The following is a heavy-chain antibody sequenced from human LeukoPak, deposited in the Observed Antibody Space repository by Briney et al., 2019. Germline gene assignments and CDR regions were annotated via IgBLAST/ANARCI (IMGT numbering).Heavy chain of an antibody. CDR1: GGIFSNYA. Sequence: SVKVSCKTSGGIFSNYAISWVRQAPGQGLEWMGGIIPIFGTANYAQKFQGRVTITADESTSTAYMELSSLRSEDTAVYYCARSPRITIFGVGTGDYFDYWGQGTLVTVSS. J-gene: IGHJ4*02. D-gene: IGHD3-3*01. CDR2: IIPIFGTA. CDR3: ARSPRITIFGVGTGDYFDY. V-gene: IGHV1-69*13.